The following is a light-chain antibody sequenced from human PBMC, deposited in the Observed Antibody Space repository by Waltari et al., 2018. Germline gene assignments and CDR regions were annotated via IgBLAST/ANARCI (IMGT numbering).Light chain of an antibody. V-gene: IGLV2-14*01. CDR3: CSFTSRSTWV. CDR1: SSDVGGSNY. Sequence: QSALTQPASVSGSPGQSITISCTGTSSDVGGSNYVSWYHQHPGKVPKRLIFDVSNRPSGVSNRFSGSKSGNTASLTISGLQAEDESDYYCCSFTSRSTWVFGGGTKLTVL. J-gene: IGLJ3*02. CDR2: DVS.